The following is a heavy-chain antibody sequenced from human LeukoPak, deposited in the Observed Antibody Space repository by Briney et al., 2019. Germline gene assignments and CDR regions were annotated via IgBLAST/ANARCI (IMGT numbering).Heavy chain of an antibody. D-gene: IGHD4-17*01. CDR1: GYSFSSYW. Sequence: GESLKISXKGSGYSFSSYWIGWVRQMPGKGLEWTGIIYPGDSDTIYSPSFQGQVTISADKSISTAYLQWSSLKASDTAMYYCAMGNGDYGDWFDPWGQGTLVTVSS. V-gene: IGHV5-51*01. J-gene: IGHJ5*02. CDR2: IYPGDSDT. CDR3: AMGNGDYGDWFDP.